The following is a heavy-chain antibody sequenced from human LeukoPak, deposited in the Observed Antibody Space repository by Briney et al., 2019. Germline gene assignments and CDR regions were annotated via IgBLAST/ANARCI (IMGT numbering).Heavy chain of an antibody. D-gene: IGHD6-13*01. CDR1: GGSISSYY. J-gene: IGHJ4*02. Sequence: SETLSLTCTVSGGSISSYYWSWIRQPPGKGLEWIGYIYYSGSTNYNPSLKSRVTISVDTSKNQFSLKLSSVTTADTAVYYCVRQRPSSSWFFDYWGQGTLVIVSS. CDR3: VRQRPSSSWFFDY. CDR2: IYYSGST. V-gene: IGHV4-59*08.